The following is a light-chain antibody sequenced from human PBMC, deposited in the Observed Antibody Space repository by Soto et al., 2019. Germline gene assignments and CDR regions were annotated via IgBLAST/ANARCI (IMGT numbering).Light chain of an antibody. J-gene: IGKJ4*02. Sequence: EIVMTQSPATLSVSPGERATLSCRASQSVGRNLAWYQQKPGQAPRLLIYGASTRATGIPARFSGSGSGTEFTLTISSLQSEDFAIYSCQQYNHWPPRPFGGGTKVEIK. CDR2: GAS. CDR3: QQYNHWPPRP. V-gene: IGKV3-15*01. CDR1: QSVGRN.